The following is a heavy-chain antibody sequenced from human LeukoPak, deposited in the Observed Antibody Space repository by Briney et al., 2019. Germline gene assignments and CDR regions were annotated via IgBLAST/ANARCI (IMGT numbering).Heavy chain of an antibody. CDR1: GYSFTSYW. V-gene: IGHV5-51*01. CDR2: IYPGDSDT. D-gene: IGHD2-15*01. J-gene: IGHJ4*02. CDR3: ARYYGYCSGCSCYSTRLDY. Sequence: GESLKISCKGSGYSFTSYWIGWVRQMPGKGLEWMGIIYPGDSDTRYSPSFQGQVTISADKSISTAYLQWSSLKASDTAMYYCARYYGYCSGCSCYSTRLDYWGQGTLVTVSS.